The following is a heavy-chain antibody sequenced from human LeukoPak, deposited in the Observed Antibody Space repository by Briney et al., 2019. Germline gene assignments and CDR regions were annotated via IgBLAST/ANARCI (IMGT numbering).Heavy chain of an antibody. D-gene: IGHD1-20*01. J-gene: IGHJ6*03. CDR3: ASLTGTTYYYYYYMDV. CDR1: GGSFSGYY. CDR2: SNHSEST. V-gene: IGHV4-34*01. Sequence: PSETLSLTCTVSGGSFSGYYWSWIRQPPPNGLERIGESNHSESTNYNPSLTRRITISVATSKKQFSLKLSAVTAADTAVYYCASLTGTTYYYYYYMDVWGKGTTVTVSS.